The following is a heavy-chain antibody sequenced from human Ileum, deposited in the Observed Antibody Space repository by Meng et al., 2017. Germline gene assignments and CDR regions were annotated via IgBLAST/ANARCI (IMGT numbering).Heavy chain of an antibody. D-gene: IGHD1-1*01. J-gene: IGHJ4*02. V-gene: IGHV3-21*02. CDR1: RSIFDTYA. Sequence: EAELGEAGGGLVEPGGSLRLFCVGSRSIFDTYAMTWVRQAPGKGLEWVSSMGLSHSRGSYADSVKGRFTISRDNAKSSLYLQMNSLRAEDTAIYYCASDPNWSTNWGQGTLVTVSS. CDR3: ASDPNWSTN. CDR2: MGLSHSRG.